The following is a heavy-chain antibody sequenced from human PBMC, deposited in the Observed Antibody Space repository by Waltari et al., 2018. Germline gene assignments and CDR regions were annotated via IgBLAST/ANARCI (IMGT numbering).Heavy chain of an antibody. CDR3: AKGVSSCYSFGTDV. CDR2: ISWDSRAI. J-gene: IGHJ6*02. Sequence: EVKVVESGGGLVQPGRSLRLSCTGSGFSFDNFDMHWVRQAPGKGLEWVSGISWDSRAIGYADSVKGRFTISRDNARNSVYLQMNSLRSEDMALSYCAKGVSSCYSFGTDVWGQGTTVTVSS. V-gene: IGHV3-9*03. D-gene: IGHD6-13*01. CDR1: GFSFDNFD.